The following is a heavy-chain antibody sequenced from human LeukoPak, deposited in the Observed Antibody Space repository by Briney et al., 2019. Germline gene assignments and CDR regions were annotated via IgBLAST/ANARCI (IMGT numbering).Heavy chain of an antibody. CDR1: GGTFSSYA. V-gene: IGHV1-69*05. D-gene: IGHD6-13*01. CDR2: IIPIFGTA. J-gene: IGHJ4*02. CDR3: ARSRNLNSSSWPYY. Sequence: ASVKVSCKASGGTFSSYAISWVRQAPGQGLEWMGGIIPIFGTANYAQKFQGRVTMTRDVSTSTVYMELSSLRSEDTAVYYCARSRNLNSSSWPYYWGQGTLVTVSS.